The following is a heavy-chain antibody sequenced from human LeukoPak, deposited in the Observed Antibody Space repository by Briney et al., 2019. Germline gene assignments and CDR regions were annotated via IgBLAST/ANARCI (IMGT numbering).Heavy chain of an antibody. CDR3: AKDRYGGNSYFDY. Sequence: GGSLRLSCAASGFTFSSYGMHWVRQAPGKGLEWVAVISYDGSNKYYADSVKGRFTISRDNSKNTPYLQMNSLRAEDTAVYYCAKDRYGGNSYFDYWGQGTLVTVSS. CDR2: ISYDGSNK. V-gene: IGHV3-30*18. J-gene: IGHJ4*02. D-gene: IGHD4-23*01. CDR1: GFTFSSYG.